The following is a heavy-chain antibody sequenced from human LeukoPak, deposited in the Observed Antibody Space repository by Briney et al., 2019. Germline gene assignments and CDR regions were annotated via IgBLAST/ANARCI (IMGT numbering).Heavy chain of an antibody. CDR1: GGSMSNYY. J-gene: IGHJ5*02. CDR3: ARGRYYDSSGYYYDWFDP. Sequence: SETLSLTCTVSGGSMSNYYWTWIRQPPGKGLEWIGYIYYSVSTNYNPSLQSRVTISVDTSKNHFSLKLSSVTAADTAMYYCARGRYYDSSGYYYDWFDPWGQGTLVTVSS. V-gene: IGHV4-59*08. CDR2: IYYSVST. D-gene: IGHD3-22*01.